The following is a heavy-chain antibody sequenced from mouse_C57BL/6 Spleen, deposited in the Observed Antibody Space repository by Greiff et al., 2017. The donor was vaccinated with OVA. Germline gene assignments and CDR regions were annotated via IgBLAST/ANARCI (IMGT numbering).Heavy chain of an antibody. Sequence: EVKVVESGGGLVKPGGSLKLSCAASGFTFSSYAMSWVRQTPEKRLEWVATISAGGSYTYYPDNVKGRFTISRDNAKNNLYLQMSHLKSEDTAMYYCARGYGNSFAYWGQGTLSLSLQ. CDR1: GFTFSSYA. V-gene: IGHV5-4*03. J-gene: IGHJ3*01. CDR3: ARGYGNSFAY. CDR2: ISAGGSYT. D-gene: IGHD2-1*01.